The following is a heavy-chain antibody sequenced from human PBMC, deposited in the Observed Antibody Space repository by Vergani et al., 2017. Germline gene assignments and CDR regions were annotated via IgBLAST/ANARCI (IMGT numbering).Heavy chain of an antibody. CDR3: TTPTKWELRYYFDY. D-gene: IGHD3-9*01. Sequence: EVQLVESGGGLVQPGGSLTLSCAASGFTFSGSAMHWVRQTSGKGLEWIGRIRDKTYYYATAYAVSVKGRFIISRDDSKKTAYLQMNSLKTEDTAVYYCTTPTKWELRYYFDYWGQGTLVTVSS. V-gene: IGHV3-73*02. CDR1: GFTFSGSA. J-gene: IGHJ4*02. CDR2: IRDKTYYYAT.